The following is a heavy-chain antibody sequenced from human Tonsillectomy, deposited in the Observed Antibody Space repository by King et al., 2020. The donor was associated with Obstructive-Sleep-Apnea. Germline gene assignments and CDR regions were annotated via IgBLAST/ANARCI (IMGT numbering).Heavy chain of an antibody. Sequence: VQLVESGGGLVQPEGSLRLSCAASGFTVSSNYMSWVRQAPGKGLEWVSVIYSGGSTYYADSVKGRFTISRDNSKNTLYLQMNSLRAEETAVYYCARSALTIFGVVIDWYFDLWGRGTLVTVSS. CDR2: IYSGGST. D-gene: IGHD3-3*01. J-gene: IGHJ2*01. CDR1: GFTVSSNY. V-gene: IGHV3-66*01. CDR3: ARSALTIFGVVIDWYFDL.